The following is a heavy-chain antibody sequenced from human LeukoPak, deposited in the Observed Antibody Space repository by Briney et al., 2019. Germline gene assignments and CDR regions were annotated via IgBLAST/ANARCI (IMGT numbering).Heavy chain of an antibody. D-gene: IGHD6-19*01. J-gene: IGHJ5*02. CDR2: INPTGGST. Sequence: ASVKVSCKASGYTFTSYYMHWVRQAPGQGLEWMGLINPTGGSTGYAQKFQGRVTMTRDTSISTAYMELSRLRSDDTAVYYCAREEPGYSSGWYLNWFDPWGQGTLVTVSS. V-gene: IGHV1-2*06. CDR3: AREEPGYSSGWYLNWFDP. CDR1: GYTFTSYY.